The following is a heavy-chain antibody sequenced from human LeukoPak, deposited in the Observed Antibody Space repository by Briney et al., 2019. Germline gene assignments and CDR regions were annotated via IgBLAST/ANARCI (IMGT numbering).Heavy chain of an antibody. CDR3: VREASGVSSSAFDV. CDR2: INSDGTNT. J-gene: IGHJ3*01. V-gene: IGHV3-74*01. Sequence: GGSLRLSCPASEFTFSTYCMHWVRQAPGKGLVWVSRINSDGTNTDYADSVKGRFTISRDNAKNTLYVQMNSLRVDDTAVYYCVREASGVSSSAFDVWGQGTMVTVSS. CDR1: EFTFSTYC. D-gene: IGHD1-26*01.